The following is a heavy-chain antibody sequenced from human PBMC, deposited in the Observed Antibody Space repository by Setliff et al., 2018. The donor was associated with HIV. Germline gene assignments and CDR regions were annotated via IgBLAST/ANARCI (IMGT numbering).Heavy chain of an antibody. J-gene: IGHJ4*01. D-gene: IGHD2-15*01. Sequence: GASVKVSCKVFGYTLAALSIHWVRQAPGKGLEWMGGFDPEDGVRINAEKFQGRVSMTRNTSISTAYMELSSLRSEDTAVYYCARVGSYWTQFDYWGQGTLVTVSS. CDR2: FDPEDGVR. CDR3: ARVGSYWTQFDY. CDR1: GYTLAALS. V-gene: IGHV1-24*01.